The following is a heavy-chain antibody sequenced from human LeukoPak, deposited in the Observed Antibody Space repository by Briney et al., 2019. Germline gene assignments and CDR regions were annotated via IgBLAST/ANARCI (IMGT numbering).Heavy chain of an antibody. D-gene: IGHD2-2*01. V-gene: IGHV3-21*01. CDR1: GFTFSSYS. Sequence: GGSLRLSCAASGFTFSSYSMNWVRQAPGKGLEWVSSISSSSSYIYYADSVKGRFTISRDNAKNSLYLQMNSLRAEDTAVYYCARDGGTPSYQLLADAFDIWGQGTMVTVSS. CDR2: ISSSSSYI. CDR3: ARDGGTPSYQLLADAFDI. J-gene: IGHJ3*02.